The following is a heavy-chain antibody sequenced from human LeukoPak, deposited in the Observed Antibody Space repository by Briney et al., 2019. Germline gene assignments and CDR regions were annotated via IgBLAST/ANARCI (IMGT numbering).Heavy chain of an antibody. J-gene: IGHJ6*03. CDR3: ARDSVQDSYYYYMDV. CDR2: ISRGSCTI. Sequence: GGSLRLSRRASRFSFSSYRMNWVRQAPGRGRDGVSYISRGSCTIYYADSMKGRFTISRDNAKTSLYLQMNSLRAEDTAVYYCARDSVQDSYYYYMDVWGKGATVTVSS. V-gene: IGHV3-48*01. D-gene: IGHD1-1*01. CDR1: RFSFSSYR.